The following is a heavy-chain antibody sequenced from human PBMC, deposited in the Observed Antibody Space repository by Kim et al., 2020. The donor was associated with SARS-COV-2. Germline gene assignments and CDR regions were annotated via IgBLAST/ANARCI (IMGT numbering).Heavy chain of an antibody. CDR2: INPNGGGT. D-gene: IGHD1-26*01. CDR3: VKTHKPGGSYYFDY. CDR1: GFTFSTYA. V-gene: IGHV3-64D*09. J-gene: IGHJ4*02. Sequence: GGSLRLSCSASGFTFSTYAVHWVRQAPGKGLEYVSAINPNGGGTYYADSVKGRFTISRDNSKNTLYLQMGSLRAEDTAVYYCVKTHKPGGSYYFDYWGQGTLVTVSS.